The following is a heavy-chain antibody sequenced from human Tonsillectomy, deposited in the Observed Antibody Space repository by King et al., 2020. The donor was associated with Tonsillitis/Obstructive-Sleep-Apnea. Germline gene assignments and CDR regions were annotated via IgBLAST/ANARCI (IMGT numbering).Heavy chain of an antibody. J-gene: IGHJ6*03. CDR1: GYTLTELS. Sequence: VQLVQSGAEVKKPGASVKVSCKVSGYTLTELSMHWVRQAPGKGLEWMGGFDPEDCETIYAQKFQGRVTMTEDTSTDTAYMELSSLRSEDTAVYYCATVTTMVRGVIFYYYYYMDVWGKGTTVTVSS. CDR3: ATVTTMVRGVIFYYYYYMDV. D-gene: IGHD3-10*01. CDR2: FDPEDCET. V-gene: IGHV1-24*01.